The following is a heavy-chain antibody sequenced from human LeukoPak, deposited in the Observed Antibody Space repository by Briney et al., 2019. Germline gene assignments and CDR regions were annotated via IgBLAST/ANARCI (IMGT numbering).Heavy chain of an antibody. CDR3: ARDEGYYDSSGYYRFDY. D-gene: IGHD3-22*01. CDR2: MNPNSGNT. J-gene: IGHJ4*02. V-gene: IGHV1-8*03. Sequence: GASVKVSCKASGYTFTSYDINWVRQATGQGLERMGWMNPNSGNTGYAQKFQGRVTITRNTSISTAYMELRSLRSDDTALYYCARDEGYYDSSGYYRFDYWGQGTLVTVSS. CDR1: GYTFTSYD.